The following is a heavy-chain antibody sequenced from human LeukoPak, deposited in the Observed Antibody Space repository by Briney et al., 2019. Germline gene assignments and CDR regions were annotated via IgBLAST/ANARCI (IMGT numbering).Heavy chain of an antibody. CDR2: IYPGDSDT. J-gene: IGHJ1*01. V-gene: IGHV5-51*01. Sequence: GESLKISCKGSGYSFATYWIAWVRQMPGKGLEWRGIIYPGDSDTRYSPSFQGQVTISADKSISTAYLQWSSLKASDTAIYYCARRSPSAEYFQRWGQGTLVTVAS. CDR1: GYSFATYW. CDR3: ARRSPSAEYFQR.